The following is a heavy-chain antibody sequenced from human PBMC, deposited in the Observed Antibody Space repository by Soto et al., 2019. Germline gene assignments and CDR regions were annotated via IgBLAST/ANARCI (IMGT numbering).Heavy chain of an antibody. J-gene: IGHJ3*02. D-gene: IGHD6-13*01. V-gene: IGHV3-30-3*01. CDR3: ARDLNKQQLVRDDAFDI. CDR1: GFTFSSYA. Sequence: QVQLVESGGGVVQPGRSLRLSCAASGFTFSSYAMHWVRQAPGKGLEWVAVISYDGSNKYYADSVKGRLTISRDNSKNTLYLQMNSLRAEDTAVYYCARDLNKQQLVRDDAFDIWGQGTMVTVSS. CDR2: ISYDGSNK.